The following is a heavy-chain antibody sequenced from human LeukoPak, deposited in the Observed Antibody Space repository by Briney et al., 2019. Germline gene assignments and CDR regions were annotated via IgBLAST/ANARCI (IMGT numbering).Heavy chain of an antibody. CDR1: GFTFSDYY. J-gene: IGHJ6*02. D-gene: IGHD2-2*01. V-gene: IGHV3-11*01. CDR3: ARDRVGYCSSTSCCNYYYGMDV. Sequence: GGSLRLSCAASGFTFSDYYMSWIRQAPGKGLEWVSYISSSGSTIYYADSVKGRFTISRDNAKNSLYLQMNSLRAEDTAVYYCARDRVGYCSSTSCCNYYYGMDVWGQGTTVTVSS. CDR2: ISSSGSTI.